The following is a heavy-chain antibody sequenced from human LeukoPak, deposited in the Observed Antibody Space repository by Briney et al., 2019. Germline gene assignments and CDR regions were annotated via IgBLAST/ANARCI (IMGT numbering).Heavy chain of an antibody. Sequence: ASVKVSCKASGYTFTDYYMHWVRQAPGQGLEWMGWINPNSGGTNSAQKFQGRVTMTRDTSVSTAYMELSRLRSDDTAVYYCARDHCTSSGCYEYYYYGMDVWGQGTTVTVSS. V-gene: IGHV1-2*02. CDR2: INPNSGGT. CDR3: ARDHCTSSGCYEYYYYGMDV. CDR1: GYTFTDYY. D-gene: IGHD2-2*01. J-gene: IGHJ6*02.